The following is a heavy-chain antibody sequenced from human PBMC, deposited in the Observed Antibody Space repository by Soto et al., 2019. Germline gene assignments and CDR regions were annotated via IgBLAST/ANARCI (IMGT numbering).Heavy chain of an antibody. CDR2: ISYDGSNK. Sequence: GGSLRLSCAASGFTFSSYAMHWVRQAPGKGLEWVAVISYDGSNKYYADSVKGRFTISRDNSKNTLYLQMNSLRAEDTAVYYCARDYDYYIAAAGEWFDPWGQGTLVTVSS. J-gene: IGHJ5*02. V-gene: IGHV3-30-3*01. CDR3: ARDYDYYIAAAGEWFDP. CDR1: GFTFSSYA. D-gene: IGHD6-13*01.